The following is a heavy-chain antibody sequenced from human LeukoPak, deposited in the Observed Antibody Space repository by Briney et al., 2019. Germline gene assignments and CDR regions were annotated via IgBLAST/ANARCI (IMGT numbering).Heavy chain of an antibody. D-gene: IGHD1-14*01. V-gene: IGHV4-61*02. CDR1: GGSISSSGSY. CDR2: IYTSGST. CDR3: ARRAGTAIIPYYYDY. Sequence: SETLSLTCTVSGGSISSSGSYCNWIRQPAGKGLEWIGRIYTSGSTNYNPSLKSRVTISVDTSKNQFSLKLSSVTAADTAVYYCARRAGTAIIPYYYDYWGQGTLVTVSS. J-gene: IGHJ4*02.